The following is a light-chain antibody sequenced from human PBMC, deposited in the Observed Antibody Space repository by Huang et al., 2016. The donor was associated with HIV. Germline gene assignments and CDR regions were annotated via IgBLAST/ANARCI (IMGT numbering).Light chain of an antibody. V-gene: IGKV3-11*01. CDR1: QRVSHY. CDR2: GAA. Sequence: IVLTQTPASLSLSAGERATLSCRASQRVSHYLAWYQHKPGQPPRLLIYGAARRATDIPARFNGSGSGTDFTLTISSLEAEDSALYYCQESDTWPRLTLGGGTKVEIK. J-gene: IGKJ4*01. CDR3: QESDTWPRLT.